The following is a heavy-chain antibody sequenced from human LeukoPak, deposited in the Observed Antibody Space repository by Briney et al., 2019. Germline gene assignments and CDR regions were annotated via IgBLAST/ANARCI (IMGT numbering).Heavy chain of an antibody. CDR1: GFTVSSNY. CDR3: AKHIEGLVVTAIFY. Sequence: GGSLRLSCAASGFTVSSNYMSWVRQAPGKGLEWVSVIYSGGSTYYADSVKGRFTISRDNSKNTLYLQMNSLRAEDTAVYYCAKHIEGLVVTAIFYWGQGTLVTVSS. J-gene: IGHJ4*02. V-gene: IGHV3-66*04. CDR2: IYSGGST. D-gene: IGHD2-21*02.